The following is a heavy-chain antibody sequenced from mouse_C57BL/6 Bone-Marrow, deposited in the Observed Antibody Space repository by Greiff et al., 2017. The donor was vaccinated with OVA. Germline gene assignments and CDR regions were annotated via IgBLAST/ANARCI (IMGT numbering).Heavy chain of an antibody. CDR3: TTGTTAPAMDY. Sequence: VQLQQSGAELVRPGASVKLSCTASGFNIKDDYMHWVKQRPEQGLEWIGWIDPENGDTEYASKFQGKATITADTSSNTAYLQLSSLTSEDTAVYYCTTGTTAPAMDYWGQGTSVTVSS. CDR1: GFNIKDDY. J-gene: IGHJ4*01. CDR2: IDPENGDT. D-gene: IGHD1-2*01. V-gene: IGHV14-4*01.